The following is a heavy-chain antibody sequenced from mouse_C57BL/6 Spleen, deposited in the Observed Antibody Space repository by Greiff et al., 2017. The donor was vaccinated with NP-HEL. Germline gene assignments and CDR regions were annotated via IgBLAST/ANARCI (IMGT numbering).Heavy chain of an antibody. D-gene: IGHD1-1*01. V-gene: IGHV5-9*01. CDR2: ISGGGGNT. CDR3: ARDIYYYGSSYFDY. CDR1: GFTFSSYT. Sequence: DVKLVESGGGLVKPGGSLKLSCAASGFTFSSYTMSWVRQTPEKRLEWVATISGGGGNTYYPDSVKGRFTISRDNAKNTLYLQVSSLRSEDTALYYCARDIYYYGSSYFDYWGQGTTLTVSS. J-gene: IGHJ2*01.